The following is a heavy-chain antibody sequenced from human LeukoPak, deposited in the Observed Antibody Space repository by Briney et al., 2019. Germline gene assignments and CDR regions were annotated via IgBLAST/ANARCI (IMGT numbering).Heavy chain of an antibody. D-gene: IGHD6-13*01. CDR2: ITDSGDRT. CDR1: GLTFSDYP. CDR3: AKERKVGSSWYTYFDY. V-gene: IGHV3-23*01. J-gene: IGHJ4*02. Sequence: GGSLRLSCAASGLTFSDYPMSWVRQAPEKGLEWVSAITDSGDRTFYADSVKGRFTISRDNSKNTLYLQMNSLRAEDTAVYYCAKERKVGSSWYTYFDYWGQGTLVTVSS.